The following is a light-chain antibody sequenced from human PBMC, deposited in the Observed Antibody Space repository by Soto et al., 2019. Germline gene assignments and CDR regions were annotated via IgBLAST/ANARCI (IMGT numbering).Light chain of an antibody. J-gene: IGLJ3*02. V-gene: IGLV2-8*01. CDR1: NRDVGTYNY. CDR2: EVS. Sequence: QSALAQPPSASVSPGQSVTITCTGTNRDVGTYNYVSWYQHPQGKAPKFLIYEVSRRPFGVPDRFSGSKSGNTASLTVSGLQAEDEADYYCSSPAGRNTLVFGGGTKLTVL. CDR3: SSPAGRNTLV.